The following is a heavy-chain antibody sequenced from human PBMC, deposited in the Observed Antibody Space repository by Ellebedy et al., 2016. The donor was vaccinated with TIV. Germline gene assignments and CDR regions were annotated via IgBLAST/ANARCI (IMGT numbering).Heavy chain of an antibody. J-gene: IGHJ4*02. V-gene: IGHV1-24*01. CDR2: FDPEDGET. CDR3: APSYDDYKVY. D-gene: IGHD4-17*01. CDR1: GYTLTELS. Sequence: AASVKVSCKVSGYTLTELSMHWVRQAPGKGLEWMGSFDPEDGETIYAQKFQGRVTMTEDTSTDTAYMELRSLRSEDTAVYYCAPSYDDYKVYWGQGTLVTVSS.